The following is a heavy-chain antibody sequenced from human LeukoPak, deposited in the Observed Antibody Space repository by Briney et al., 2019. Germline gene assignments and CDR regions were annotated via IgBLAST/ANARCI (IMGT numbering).Heavy chain of an antibody. CDR2: IIAMGDST. CDR1: GFTFRRYD. Sequence: PGGSLRLSSAASGFTFRRYDMSWVRQAPGKGLEWVSAIIAMGDSTYYVDSVKGQFTISRDNSKNTLYLQMNSLRAEDTAVYYCALYCSGGSCYSMGGAFDIWGQGTVVTVSA. D-gene: IGHD2-15*01. J-gene: IGHJ3*02. CDR3: ALYCSGGSCYSMGGAFDI. V-gene: IGHV3-23*01.